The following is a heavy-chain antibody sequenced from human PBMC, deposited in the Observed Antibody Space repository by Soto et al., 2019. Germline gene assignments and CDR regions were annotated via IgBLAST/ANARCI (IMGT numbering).Heavy chain of an antibody. CDR3: ATSRGHALEWSFDY. CDR2: IYYSGST. J-gene: IGHJ4*02. Sequence: SETLSLTCTVSGGSISSGDYYWSWIRQPPGKGLEWIGYIYYSGSTYYNPSLKSRVTISVDTSKNQLSLKLSSVTAADTAVYYCATSRGHALEWSFDYWGQGTLVTVSS. D-gene: IGHD3-3*01. CDR1: GGSISSGDYY. V-gene: IGHV4-30-4*01.